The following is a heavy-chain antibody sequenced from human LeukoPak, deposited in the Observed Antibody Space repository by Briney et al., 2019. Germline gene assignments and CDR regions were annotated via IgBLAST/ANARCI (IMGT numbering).Heavy chain of an antibody. D-gene: IGHD2-15*01. CDR3: GRVASGGKSNDY. Sequence: PAGSLRLSCAASGVTVSSDYMNWVRQAPGKGLEWVSLIYRSGSTYYTDSVKGRYTISRDNPKNTLYLQINSLRAEDTAVYYCGRVASGGKSNDYCGEGNLVTVSS. J-gene: IGHJ4*02. CDR2: IYRSGST. V-gene: IGHV3-53*01. CDR1: GVTVSSDY.